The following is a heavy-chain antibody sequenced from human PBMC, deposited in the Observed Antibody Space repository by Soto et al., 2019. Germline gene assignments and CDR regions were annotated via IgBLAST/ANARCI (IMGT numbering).Heavy chain of an antibody. V-gene: IGHV1-69*12. D-gene: IGHD2-21*02. CDR3: ARAVEGGLLSFGFDC. CDR2: IIPIFGTA. CDR1: GGTFSSYA. J-gene: IGHJ4*02. Sequence: QVQLVQSGAEVKKPGSSVKVSCKASGGTFSSYAISWVRQAPGQGLEWMGGIIPIFGTANYAQKFQGRVTVTAEESTRTADMGLSSLRSEDTAVYYCARAVEGGLLSFGFDCWGPGTLVTVSS.